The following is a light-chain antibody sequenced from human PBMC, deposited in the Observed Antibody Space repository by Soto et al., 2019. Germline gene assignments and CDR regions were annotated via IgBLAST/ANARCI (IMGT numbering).Light chain of an antibody. CDR3: SSYTTSGTYV. V-gene: IGLV2-14*01. CDR2: EVS. J-gene: IGLJ1*01. CDR1: SSDVGGYNY. Sequence: QSVLTQPASVSLSPGQSITISCTGTSSDVGGYNYVSWYQQHPGKAPKLMISEVSHRPSGVSTRFSGSKSGNTASLTISGLQAEDEADYYCSSYTTSGTYVFGAGTKVTVL.